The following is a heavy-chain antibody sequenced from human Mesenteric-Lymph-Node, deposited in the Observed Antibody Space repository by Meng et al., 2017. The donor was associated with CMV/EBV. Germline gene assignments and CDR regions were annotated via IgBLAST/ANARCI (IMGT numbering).Heavy chain of an antibody. CDR3: ARADITMVRGIIITSRWFDP. J-gene: IGHJ5*02. Sequence: YGINWVRQATGQGLEWMGRINPNSGGTNYAQNFQGRVTMTRDTSISTAYMELSRLRSDDTAVYYCARADITMVRGIIITSRWFDPWGQGTLVTVSS. V-gene: IGHV1-2*06. CDR2: INPNSGGT. CDR1: YG. D-gene: IGHD3-10*01.